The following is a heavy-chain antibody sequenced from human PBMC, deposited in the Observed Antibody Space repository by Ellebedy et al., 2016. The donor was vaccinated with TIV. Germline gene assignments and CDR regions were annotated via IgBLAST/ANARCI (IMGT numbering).Heavy chain of an antibody. CDR1: GFTFSSYG. CDR2: ISYDGSNK. Sequence: GESLKISCAASGFTFSSYGMHWVRQAPGKGLEWVAVISYDGSNKYYADSVKGRFTISRDNSKNTLYLQMNSLRAEDTAVYYCARADYDSSGYYGLFDYWGQGTLVTVSS. D-gene: IGHD3-22*01. CDR3: ARADYDSSGYYGLFDY. J-gene: IGHJ4*02. V-gene: IGHV3-30*19.